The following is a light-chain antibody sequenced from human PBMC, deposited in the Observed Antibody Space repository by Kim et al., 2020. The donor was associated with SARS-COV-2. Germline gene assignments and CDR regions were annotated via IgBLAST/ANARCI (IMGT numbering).Light chain of an antibody. Sequence: IVMTQSPATLSVSPGERVTLSCRASQSVKNNLAWYQQRPGQAPRLLIYGASTRATDISARFSGSGSGTEFTLTIRSLQSEDLAVYYCQQYNDWPLLTFGGGTKVGIK. J-gene: IGKJ4*01. CDR3: QQYNDWPLLT. CDR2: GAS. CDR1: QSVKNN. V-gene: IGKV3-15*01.